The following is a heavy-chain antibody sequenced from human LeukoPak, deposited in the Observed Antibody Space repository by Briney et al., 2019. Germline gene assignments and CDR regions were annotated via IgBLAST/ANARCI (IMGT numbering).Heavy chain of an antibody. CDR3: ARGTMEYYYDSSGPKNDAFDI. CDR1: GFTFSSYS. CDR2: ISSSGSTI. Sequence: GGSLRLSCAASGFTFSSYSMNWVRQAPGKGLEWVSSISSSGSTIYYADSVKGRFTISRDNAKNSLYLQMNSLRAEDTAVYYCARGTMEYYYDSSGPKNDAFDIWGQGTMVTVSS. V-gene: IGHV3-21*04. D-gene: IGHD3-22*01. J-gene: IGHJ3*02.